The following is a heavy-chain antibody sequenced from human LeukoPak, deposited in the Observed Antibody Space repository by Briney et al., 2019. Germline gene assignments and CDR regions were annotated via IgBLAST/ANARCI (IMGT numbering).Heavy chain of an antibody. CDR3: AKGRTNDY. J-gene: IGHJ6*04. D-gene: IGHD1/OR15-1a*01. V-gene: IGHV3-23*01. Sequence: GGSLRLSCAASGFTFSTYAMSWVRQTPEKGLEWVSAISDTGGNTFYADSVKGRFTISRDNSKNTLYLQMNSLRAEDTAIYYCAKGRTNDYWGRGTTVTVSS. CDR1: GFTFSTYA. CDR2: ISDTGGNT.